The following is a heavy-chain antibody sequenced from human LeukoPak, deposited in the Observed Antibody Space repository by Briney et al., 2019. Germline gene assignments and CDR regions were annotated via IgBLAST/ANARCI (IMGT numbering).Heavy chain of an antibody. J-gene: IGHJ4*02. CDR2: IYYSGST. CDR3: ARPYYDSSGYYNYFDY. Sequence: PSETLSLTCTVSGGSISSSSYYWGWIRQPPGKGLEWIGSIYYSGSTYHNPSLKSRVTISVDTSKNQFSLKLSPVTAADTAVYYCARPYYDSSGYYNYFDYWGQGTLVTVSS. CDR1: GGSISSSSYY. D-gene: IGHD3-22*01. V-gene: IGHV4-39*01.